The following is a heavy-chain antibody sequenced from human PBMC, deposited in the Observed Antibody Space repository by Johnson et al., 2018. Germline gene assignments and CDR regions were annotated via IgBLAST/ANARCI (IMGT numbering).Heavy chain of an antibody. D-gene: IGHD2-21*02. CDR3: SRDPRDYYYYYGMDV. V-gene: IGHV3-7*01. J-gene: IGHJ6*02. CDR1: GFSFSSYW. CDR2: IKQDEFEK. Sequence: VQLQESGGGLVQPGGSLRLSCAASGFSFSSYWMSWVRQAPGKGLEWVANIKQDEFEKNYVDSVKGRFTISRDNAKNSLYLQMNSLRAEDTAVYYCSRDPRDYYYYYGMDVWGRGTTVTVSS.